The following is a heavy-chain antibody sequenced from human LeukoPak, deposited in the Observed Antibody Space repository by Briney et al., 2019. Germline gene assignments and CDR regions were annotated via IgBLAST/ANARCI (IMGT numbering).Heavy chain of an antibody. CDR1: GYTFTSFG. CDR3: ARVMAAAGTFPGRDY. D-gene: IGHD6-13*01. Sequence: ASVKVSCKASGYTFTSFGISWVRQAPGQGLEWMGWISVDNGNTKYAQRLQGRATMTTDTSTTTAYMGLRSLRSDDTAVYYCARVMAAAGTFPGRDYWGQGTLVTVSS. CDR2: ISVDNGNT. V-gene: IGHV1-18*01. J-gene: IGHJ4*02.